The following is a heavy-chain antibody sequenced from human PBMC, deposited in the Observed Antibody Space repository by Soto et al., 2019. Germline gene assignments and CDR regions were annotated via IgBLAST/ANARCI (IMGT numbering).Heavy chain of an antibody. Sequence: PGGSLRLSCAASEFTFDKYYMTWVRQAPGKGPEWVANIKPDGSEQYYVDSVKGRFTISRDNANNSLYLQMNSLRAEDTAVYFCARGNWNYYYGFDVWGQGTTLTVSS. CDR1: EFTFDKYY. J-gene: IGHJ6*02. V-gene: IGHV3-7*01. D-gene: IGHD1-20*01. CDR2: IKPDGSEQ. CDR3: ARGNWNYYYGFDV.